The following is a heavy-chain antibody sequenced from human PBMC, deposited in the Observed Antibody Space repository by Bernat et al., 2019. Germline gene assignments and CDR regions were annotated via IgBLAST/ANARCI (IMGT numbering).Heavy chain of an antibody. CDR2: IWYDGSNK. Sequence: QVQLVESGGGVGQPGRSLRLSCAASGFTFSSYGMHWVRQAPGKGLEWVAVIWYDGSNKYYADSVKGRFTISRHNSKTTLYLQMNSLRAEDTAVYYCARAGYYYDSSGSNHPHYYFDYWGQGTLVTVSS. V-gene: IGHV3-33*01. J-gene: IGHJ4*02. CDR3: ARAGYYYDSSGSNHPHYYFDY. CDR1: GFTFSSYG. D-gene: IGHD3-22*01.